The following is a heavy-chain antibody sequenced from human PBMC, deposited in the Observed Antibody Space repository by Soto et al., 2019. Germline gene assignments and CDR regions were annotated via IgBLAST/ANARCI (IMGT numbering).Heavy chain of an antibody. V-gene: IGHV4-34*01. J-gene: IGHJ6*02. D-gene: IGHD6-6*01. CDR2: INHSGST. Sequence: QVQLQQWGAGLLKPSETLSLTCAVYGGSFSGYYWSWIRQPPGKGLEWIGEINHSGSTNYNPSLKSRVTISVETSKNQFALKLSSVTAADTAVYYCARGRIAARQNYYYGMDVWGQGTTVTVSS. CDR3: ARGRIAARQNYYYGMDV. CDR1: GGSFSGYY.